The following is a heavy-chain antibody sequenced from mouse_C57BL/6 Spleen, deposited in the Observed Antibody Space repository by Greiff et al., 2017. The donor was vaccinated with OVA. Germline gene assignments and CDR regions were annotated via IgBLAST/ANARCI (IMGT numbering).Heavy chain of an antibody. CDR2: ISSGSSTI. Sequence: EVKVVESGGGLVKPGGSLKLSCAASGFTFSDYGMHWVRQAPEKGLEWVAYISSGSSTIYYADTVKGRFTISRDNAKNTLFLQMTSLRSEDTAMYYCARSWYFDYWGQGTTLTVSS. J-gene: IGHJ2*01. V-gene: IGHV5-17*01. CDR3: ARSWYFDY. CDR1: GFTFSDYG.